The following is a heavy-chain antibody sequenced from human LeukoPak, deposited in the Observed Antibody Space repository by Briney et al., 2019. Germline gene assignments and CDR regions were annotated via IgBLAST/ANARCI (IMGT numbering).Heavy chain of an antibody. CDR1: GFTFSSYS. J-gene: IGHJ6*03. Sequence: PGGSLRLSCAASGFTFSSYSMNWVRQAPGKGLEWVSSISSSSSYIYYADSVKGRFTISRDNAKNSLYLQMNSLRAEDTAVYYCAREGSGSSGQSDYYYYYMDVWGQGTTVTVSS. D-gene: IGHD1-26*01. V-gene: IGHV3-21*01. CDR2: ISSSSSYI. CDR3: AREGSGSSGQSDYYYYYMDV.